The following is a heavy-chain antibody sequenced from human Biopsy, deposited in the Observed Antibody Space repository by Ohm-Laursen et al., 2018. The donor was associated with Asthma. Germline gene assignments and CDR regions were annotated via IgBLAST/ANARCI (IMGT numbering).Heavy chain of an antibody. D-gene: IGHD6-13*01. V-gene: IGHV3-30-3*01. CDR3: SRDTLGYYFDI. CDR1: GTHFGSYN. Sequence: SLRLSCAASGTHFGSYNMHWARQAPGKGLEWVAVSTFDGSTQHYGDSVKGRFTISRDNSKNMLFLQMNSLRAEDTAVYYCSRDTLGYYFDIWGQGTQVTVSS. CDR2: STFDGSTQ. J-gene: IGHJ4*02.